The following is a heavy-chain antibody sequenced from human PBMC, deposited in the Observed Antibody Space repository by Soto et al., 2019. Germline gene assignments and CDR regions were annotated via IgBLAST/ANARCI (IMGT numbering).Heavy chain of an antibody. V-gene: IGHV1-69*06. CDR2: IIPITETP. Sequence: QVQLVQSGAEVKKPGSSVKVSCKVSGGTFSSHAINWLRQAPGQGFEWMGVIIPITETPNNAEKFQGRVTITADNSTTTVYMEMSSLTFDDTAVYFCARGNKGPGHYGPGSQGWYGPWGQGTLVTVSS. J-gene: IGHJ5*02. D-gene: IGHD3-10*01. CDR3: ARGNKGPGHYGPGSQGWYGP. CDR1: GGTFSSHA.